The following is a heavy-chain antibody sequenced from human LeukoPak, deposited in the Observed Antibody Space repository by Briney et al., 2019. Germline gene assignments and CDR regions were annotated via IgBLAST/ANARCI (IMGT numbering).Heavy chain of an antibody. CDR2: ISGSGGST. CDR3: ARGAMKTNYYHDYFDY. J-gene: IGHJ4*02. D-gene: IGHD1-26*01. Sequence: GGSLRLSCAASGFTFSSYGMSWVRQAPGKGLEWVSAISGSGGSTYYADSVKGRFTISRDNAKNSLYLQMNSLRAEDTAVYYCARGAMKTNYYHDYFDYWGQGTLVTVSS. V-gene: IGHV3-23*01. CDR1: GFTFSSYG.